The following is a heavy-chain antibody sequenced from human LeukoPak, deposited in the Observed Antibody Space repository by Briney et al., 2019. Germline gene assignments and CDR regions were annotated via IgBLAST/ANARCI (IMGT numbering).Heavy chain of an antibody. D-gene: IGHD6-13*01. CDR2: ISSSSSTI. Sequence: GGSLRLSCAASGFTFSSYSMNWVRQAPGKGLEWVSYISSSSSTIYYADSVKGRFTISRDNAKNSLYLQMNSLRDEDTAVYYCARDYSLGLSIAAAGPSWFDPWSQGTLVTVSS. CDR3: ARDYSLGLSIAAAGPSWFDP. V-gene: IGHV3-48*02. J-gene: IGHJ5*02. CDR1: GFTFSSYS.